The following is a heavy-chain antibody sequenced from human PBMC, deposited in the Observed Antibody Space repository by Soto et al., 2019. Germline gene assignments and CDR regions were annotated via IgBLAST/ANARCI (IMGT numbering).Heavy chain of an antibody. CDR3: AHRLAASNYGDFDPINRVDY. D-gene: IGHD4-17*01. J-gene: IGHJ4*02. CDR2: IYWDDDK. Sequence: QITLKESGPTLVKPTQTLTLTCTFSGFSLSTSGVGVGWIRQPPGKALEWLALIYWDDDKRYSPSLKSRLTITKDTSKNQVVLTMTNMDPVDTATYYCAHRLAASNYGDFDPINRVDYWGQGTLVTVPS. CDR1: GFSLSTSGVG. V-gene: IGHV2-5*02.